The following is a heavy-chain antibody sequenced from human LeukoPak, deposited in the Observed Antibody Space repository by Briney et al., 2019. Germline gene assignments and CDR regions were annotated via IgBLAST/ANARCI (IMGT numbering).Heavy chain of an antibody. CDR1: GFTFSSYA. CDR2: ISGSGGST. J-gene: IGHJ1*01. CDR3: AKDLSSEHKRFQH. Sequence: GGSLRLSCAASGFTFSSYAMSWVRQAPGKGVEWVSAISGSGGSTYYADSVKGRFTISRDNSKNTLYLQMNSLRAEDTAVYYCAKDLSSEHKRFQHWGQGTLVTVSS. D-gene: IGHD3-22*01. V-gene: IGHV3-23*01.